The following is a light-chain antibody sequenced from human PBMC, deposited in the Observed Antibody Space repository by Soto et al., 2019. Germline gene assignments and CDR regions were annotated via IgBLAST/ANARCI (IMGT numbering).Light chain of an antibody. CDR1: QSISDT. J-gene: IGKJ1*01. CDR3: QQYNNWPWT. CDR2: SAS. V-gene: IGKV3-15*01. Sequence: EILMTQSPATLSVSPGGRATLSCRASQSISDTLAWYKQKPGQAPRLLIYSASARATGFPAGFSGSGSGTDFTLTISSLQSEDFEVYYCQQYNNWPWTFGQGTKVDIK.